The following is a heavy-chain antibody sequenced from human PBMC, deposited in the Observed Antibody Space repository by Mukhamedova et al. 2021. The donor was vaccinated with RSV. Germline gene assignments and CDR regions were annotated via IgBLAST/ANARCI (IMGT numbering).Heavy chain of an antibody. D-gene: IGHD2-15*01. J-gene: IGHJ3*02. V-gene: IGHV4-4*07. CDR2: IYTSGST. Sequence: GKGLEWIGRIYTSGSTNYNPSLKSRVTMSVDTSKNQFSLKLSSVTAADTAVYYCARDLRDCSSGSCYSRAVFDIWGQGTMVTVSS. CDR3: ARDLRDCSSGSCYSRAVFDI.